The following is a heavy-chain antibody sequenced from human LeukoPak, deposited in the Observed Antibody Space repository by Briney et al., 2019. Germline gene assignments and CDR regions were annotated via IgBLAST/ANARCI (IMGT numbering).Heavy chain of an antibody. CDR1: GFTFSSYG. CDR3: ARAMVRGVIISSMDV. J-gene: IGHJ6*03. D-gene: IGHD3-10*01. CDR2: IWYDGSNK. V-gene: IGHV3-33*01. Sequence: GGSLRLSCAASGFTFSSYGMHWVRQAPGKGLERVAVIWYDGSNKYYADSVKGRFTISRDNSKNTLYLQMNSLRAEDTAVYYCARAMVRGVIISSMDVWGKGTTVTVSS.